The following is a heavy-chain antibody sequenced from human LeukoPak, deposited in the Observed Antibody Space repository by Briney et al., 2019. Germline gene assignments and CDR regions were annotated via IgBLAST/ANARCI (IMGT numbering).Heavy chain of an antibody. V-gene: IGHV3-23*01. D-gene: IGHD3-10*01. CDR1: GFTFSNYS. CDR2: ISGSGGST. J-gene: IGHJ4*02. Sequence: GGSLRLSCAVSGFTFSNYSMNWVRQAPGKGLEWVSAISGSGGSTYYADSVKGRFTISRDNSKNTLYPQMNSLRAEDTAVYYCAKGYYGSGSYLDYWGQGTLVTVSS. CDR3: AKGYYGSGSYLDY.